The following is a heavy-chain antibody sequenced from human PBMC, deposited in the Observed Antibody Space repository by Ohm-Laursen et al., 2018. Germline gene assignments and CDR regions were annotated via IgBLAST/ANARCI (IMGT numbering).Heavy chain of an antibody. V-gene: IGHV3-11*01. CDR3: AKVFKRCGGDCPYYFDY. CDR1: GFTFSDYY. J-gene: IGHJ4*02. D-gene: IGHD2-21*02. CDR2: ISSSGSTI. Sequence: SLRLSCTASGFTFSDYYISWIRQAPGKGLEWVSYISSSGSTIYYADSVRGRLTVSRDNAKNSLYLQMNSLRAEDTAVYYCAKVFKRCGGDCPYYFDYWGQGTLVTVSS.